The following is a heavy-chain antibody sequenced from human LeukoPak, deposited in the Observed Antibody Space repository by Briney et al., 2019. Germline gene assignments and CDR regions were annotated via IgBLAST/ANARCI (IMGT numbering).Heavy chain of an antibody. J-gene: IGHJ4*02. D-gene: IGHD2-15*01. CDR2: ISYHGRDT. CDR3: AAQPCSVGRCYLDY. Sequence: GGSLRLSCAASGVTFSSLAMHWVRQAPGKGLEWVAVISYHGRDTYYADSVKGRFTISRDNSKNTLYLQLNSLGAEDTAVYYCAAQPCSVGRCYLDYWGQGTLVTVPS. CDR1: GVTFSSLA. V-gene: IGHV3-30*04.